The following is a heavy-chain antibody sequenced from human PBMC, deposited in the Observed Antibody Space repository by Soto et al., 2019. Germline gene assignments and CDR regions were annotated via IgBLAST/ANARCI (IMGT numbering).Heavy chain of an antibody. CDR1: GGSISSSSYY. CDR2: IYYSGST. D-gene: IGHD6-13*01. CDR3: ASLRSSSWYTVGGWLGDY. Sequence: SETLSLTCTVSGGSISSSSYYWGWIRQPPGKGLEWIGSIYYSGSTYYNPSLKSRVTISVDTSKNQFSLKLSSVTAADTAVYYCASLRSSSWYTVGGWLGDYWGQGTLVTVSS. J-gene: IGHJ4*02. V-gene: IGHV4-39*01.